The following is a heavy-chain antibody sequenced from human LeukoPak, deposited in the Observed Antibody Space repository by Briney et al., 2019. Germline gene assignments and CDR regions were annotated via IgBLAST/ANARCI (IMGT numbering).Heavy chain of an antibody. CDR1: GFTFTAYY. CDR3: VRHRSQCRPYHSFDY. J-gene: IGHJ4*02. CDR2: ISSSSTTI. D-gene: IGHD2-15*01. V-gene: IGHV3-48*02. Sequence: GGSLRLSCKASGFTFTAYYMHWVRQAPGKGLEWVSYISSSSTTIYYADSVRGRFTISRDDAKNSLYLQMNSLRDEDTAVYYCVRHRSQCRPYHSFDYWGQGTLVTVSS.